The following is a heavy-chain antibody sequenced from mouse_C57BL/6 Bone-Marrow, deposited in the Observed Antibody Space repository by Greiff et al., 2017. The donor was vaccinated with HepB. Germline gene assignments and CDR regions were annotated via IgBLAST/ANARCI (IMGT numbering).Heavy chain of an antibody. V-gene: IGHV14-4*01. J-gene: IGHJ2*01. CDR3: TTSIYYGSSYPYFDY. CDR2: IDPENGDT. D-gene: IGHD1-1*01. CDR1: GFNIKDDY. Sequence: VQLQQSGAELVRPGASVKLSCTASGFNIKDDYMHWVKQRPEQGLEWIGWIDPENGDTEYASKFQGKATITADTSSNTAYLQLSSLTSEDTAVYYGTTSIYYGSSYPYFDYWGQGTTLTVSS.